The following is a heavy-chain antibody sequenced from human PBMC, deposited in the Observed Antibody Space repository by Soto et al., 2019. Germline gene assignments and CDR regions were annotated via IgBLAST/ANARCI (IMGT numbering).Heavy chain of an antibody. CDR3: ARGSDSSFDY. CDR1: GDSFSSNSAA. J-gene: IGHJ4*02. V-gene: IGHV6-1*01. CDR2: TYYRSKWYN. D-gene: IGHD2-21*02. Sequence: HTLSLTCAISGDSFSSNSAAWNWIRQSPARGLEWLGRTYYRSKWYNDYVVSMKSRLTINPDTSKNQFSLQLNSVTPEDTAVYYCARGSDSSFDYWGQGSLVTGSS.